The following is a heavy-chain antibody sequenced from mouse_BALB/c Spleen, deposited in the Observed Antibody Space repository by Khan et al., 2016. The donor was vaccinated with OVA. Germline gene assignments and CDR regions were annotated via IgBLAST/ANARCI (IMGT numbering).Heavy chain of an antibody. CDR3: TRLAYYYDSEGFAY. J-gene: IGHJ3*01. CDR2: VSTGGSYT. CDR1: GFTFSTYG. Sequence: EVELVESGGDLVKPGGSLKLSCAASGFTFSTYGMSWVRQAPDKRLEWVATVSTGGSYTYYPDSVKGRFTISRDNAKNTLYLQMSGLRVEDTAMFYCTRLAYYYDSEGFAYWGQGTLVTVSA. D-gene: IGHD1-1*01. V-gene: IGHV5-6*01.